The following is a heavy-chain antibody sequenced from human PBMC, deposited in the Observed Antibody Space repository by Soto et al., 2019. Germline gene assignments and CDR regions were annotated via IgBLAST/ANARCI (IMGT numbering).Heavy chain of an antibody. CDR3: ARDKGRYDSGMDV. Sequence: SETLSLTCTVSGGSISSFYWSWIRQPPAKGLEWIGYTFYSGSTKYNPSLKSRATISVDRSKTHFSLNLSSVTAADTAVYYCARDKGRYDSGMDVWGQGTTVTVSS. CDR2: TFYSGST. D-gene: IGHD3-9*01. J-gene: IGHJ6*02. V-gene: IGHV4-59*01. CDR1: GGSISSFY.